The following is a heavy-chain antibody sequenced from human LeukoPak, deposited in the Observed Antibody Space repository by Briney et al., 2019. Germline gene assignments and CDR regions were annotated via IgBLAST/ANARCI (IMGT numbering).Heavy chain of an antibody. CDR3: AKVSHPNIVIVPARFDP. CDR1: GFTFSSYA. J-gene: IGHJ5*02. CDR2: ISGSGSAT. V-gene: IGHV3-23*01. D-gene: IGHD2-2*01. Sequence: QTGGSLRLSCAASGFTFSSYAMSWVRQAPGKGLEWVSGISGSGSATYYADSVKGRFTISRDNSKNTLYLQMNSLRAVDTALYYCAKVSHPNIVIVPARFDPWGQGTLVTVSS.